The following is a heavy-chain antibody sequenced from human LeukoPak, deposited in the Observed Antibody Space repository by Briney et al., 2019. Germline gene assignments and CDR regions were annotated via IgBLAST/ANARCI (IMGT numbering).Heavy chain of an antibody. CDR2: IYTSGST. Sequence: SQTLSLTCTVSGGSISSGSYYWSWIRQPAGKGLEWIGRIYTSGSTNYNPSLKSRVTISVDTSKNQFSLKLNYVSAADTAVYYCATSLRALYSLWFGDWGQGTLVSVSS. CDR1: GGSISSGSYY. CDR3: ATSLRALYSLWFGD. V-gene: IGHV4-61*02. D-gene: IGHD3-10*01. J-gene: IGHJ4*02.